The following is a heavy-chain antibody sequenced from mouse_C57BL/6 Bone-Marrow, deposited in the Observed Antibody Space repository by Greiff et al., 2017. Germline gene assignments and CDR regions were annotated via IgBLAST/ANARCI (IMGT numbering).Heavy chain of an antibody. CDR2: ISNGGGST. Sequence: DVKLVESGGGLVQPGGSLKLSCAASGFTFSDYYMYWVRQTPETRLEWVAYISNGGGSTYYPDTVKGRFTISRDNAKNTLYLQMSRLKSEDTAMYYCARHGGSSPFAYWGQGTLVTVSA. J-gene: IGHJ3*01. D-gene: IGHD1-1*01. CDR1: GFTFSDYY. V-gene: IGHV5-12*01. CDR3: ARHGGSSPFAY.